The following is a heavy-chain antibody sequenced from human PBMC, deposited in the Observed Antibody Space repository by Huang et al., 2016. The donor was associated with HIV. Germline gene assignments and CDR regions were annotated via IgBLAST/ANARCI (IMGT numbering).Heavy chain of an antibody. CDR1: GVTFRSYG. Sequence: QVQLVESGGGVVQPGGSLRLSCEASGVTFRSYGMHWVRQTPGKGLEWVAFVRYDDSDRYYADSVKGRFTLSRDNSKNTVYLEMKSLRPEDTAIYYCAKDSWGGIVDYWGQGTLVTVSS. CDR3: AKDSWGGIVDY. D-gene: IGHD3-16*01. J-gene: IGHJ4*02. V-gene: IGHV3-30*02. CDR2: VRYDDSDR.